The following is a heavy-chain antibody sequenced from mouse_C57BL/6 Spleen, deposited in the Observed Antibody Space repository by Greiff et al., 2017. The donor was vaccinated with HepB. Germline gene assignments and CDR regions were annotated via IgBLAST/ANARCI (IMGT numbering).Heavy chain of an antibody. V-gene: IGHV1-82*01. Sequence: VKLLESGPELVKPGASVKISCKASGYAFSNSWMNWVKQGPGKGLEWIGRIYPGGGDINYNGKFKGKTTLAADKATSTAYLQLSSLTSEDSAVYVCARRTTVVDFDYWGQGTTLTVSS. CDR3: ARRTTVVDFDY. D-gene: IGHD1-1*01. J-gene: IGHJ2*01. CDR2: IYPGGGDI. CDR1: GYAFSNSW.